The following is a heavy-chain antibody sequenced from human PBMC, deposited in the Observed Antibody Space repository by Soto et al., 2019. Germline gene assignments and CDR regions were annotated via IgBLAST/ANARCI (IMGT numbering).Heavy chain of an antibody. CDR3: ARFTVTSNWFDP. CDR1: GGSISSSNW. D-gene: IGHD4-17*01. J-gene: IGHJ5*02. CDR2: IYHSGST. Sequence: QGQLQESGPGLVKPWWTLSLTCAVSGGSISSSNWWSWVRQPPGKGREWIGEIYHSGSTNYNPSLKSRVTISVDKSKNQFSLKLSSVTAADTAVYYCARFTVTSNWFDPWGQGTLVTVSS. V-gene: IGHV4-4*02.